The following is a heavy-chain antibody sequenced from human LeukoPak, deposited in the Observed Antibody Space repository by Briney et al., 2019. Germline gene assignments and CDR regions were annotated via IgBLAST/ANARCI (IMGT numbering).Heavy chain of an antibody. Sequence: SETLSLTCTVSGGSISSYYWSWIRQPPGKGLEYIGYIYYSGSTNYNPSLKSRVTISVDTSKNQFSLTLSSVTAADTAVYYCARDHVVRGVYSIWGQGTLVTVSS. D-gene: IGHD3-10*01. CDR2: IYYSGST. CDR3: ARDHVVRGVYSI. V-gene: IGHV4-59*01. J-gene: IGHJ4*02. CDR1: GGSISSYY.